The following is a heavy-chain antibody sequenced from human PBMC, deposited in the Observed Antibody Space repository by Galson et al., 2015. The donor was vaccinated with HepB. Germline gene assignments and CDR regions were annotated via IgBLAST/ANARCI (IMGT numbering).Heavy chain of an antibody. J-gene: IGHJ4*02. D-gene: IGHD1-26*01. CDR1: GFTFSSYG. V-gene: IGHV3-33*01. CDR2: IWYDGSNK. Sequence: SLRLSCAASGFTFSSYGMHWVRQAPGKGLEWVAVIWYDGSNKYYADSVKGRFTISRDNSKNTLYLQMNSLRAEDTAVYYCAREGGSYLGANHFDYWGQGTLVTVSS. CDR3: AREGGSYLGANHFDY.